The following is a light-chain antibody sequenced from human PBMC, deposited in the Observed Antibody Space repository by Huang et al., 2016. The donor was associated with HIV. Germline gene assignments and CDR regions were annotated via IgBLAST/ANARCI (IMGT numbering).Light chain of an antibody. CDR2: ATS. CDR1: QGIGNS. CDR3: QQYQSIPLT. Sequence: DIQMTQSPFSLSASVVDRVTITCRASQGIGNSLAWYQQKPEQPPRLLLYATSRLESGVPSRFSGSGSGTHYTLTITTLQPEDFASYYCQQYQSIPLTFGQGTKVEIK. J-gene: IGKJ1*01. V-gene: IGKV1-NL1*01.